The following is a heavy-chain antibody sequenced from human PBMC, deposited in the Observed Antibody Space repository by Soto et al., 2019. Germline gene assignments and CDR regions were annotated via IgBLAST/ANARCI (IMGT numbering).Heavy chain of an antibody. V-gene: IGHV4-34*01. CDR3: ARLLRFGFDY. CDR1: GGSFSGYY. Sequence: QVQLQQWGAGLLKPSETLSLTCAVYGGSFSGYYWSWIRQPPGKGLEWIGEINHSGSTNYNPSLKSRVTISVDTSKNQFSLKLSSVTAADTAVYYCARLLRFGFDYWGQGTLVTVSS. J-gene: IGHJ4*02. D-gene: IGHD5-12*01. CDR2: INHSGST.